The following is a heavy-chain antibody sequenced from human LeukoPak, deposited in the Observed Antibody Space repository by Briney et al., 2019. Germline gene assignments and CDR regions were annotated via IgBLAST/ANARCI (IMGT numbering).Heavy chain of an antibody. D-gene: IGHD2-15*01. V-gene: IGHV3-7*01. CDR1: GFSFSSFW. CDR2: INQDGSEK. CDR3: AREQCSVNSCYYY. J-gene: IGHJ4*02. Sequence: PGGSLRLSCAASGFSFSSFWMSWVRQAPGKGLEWVANINQDGSEKNYVDSVKGRFTISRDGAKNLLYLQMNSLRAEDAAVYYCAREQCSVNSCYYYWGQGTLVTVSS.